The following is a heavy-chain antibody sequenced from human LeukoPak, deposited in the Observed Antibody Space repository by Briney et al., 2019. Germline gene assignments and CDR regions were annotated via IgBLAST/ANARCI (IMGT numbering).Heavy chain of an antibody. CDR1: GGSISSSSYF. V-gene: IGHV4-39*07. CDR3: AKDLRYCSSTTCYNDAFDI. Sequence: SETLSLTCTVSGGSISSSSYFWGWIRQPPGKGLEWIGSIYYSGSTYYNPSLKSRVTISVDTSKNQFSLKLSSVTAADTAVYYCAKDLRYCSSTTCYNDAFDIWGQGTMVTVSS. D-gene: IGHD2-2*01. CDR2: IYYSGST. J-gene: IGHJ3*02.